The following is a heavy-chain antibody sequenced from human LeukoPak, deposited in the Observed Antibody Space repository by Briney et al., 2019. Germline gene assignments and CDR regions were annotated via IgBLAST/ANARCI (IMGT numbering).Heavy chain of an antibody. V-gene: IGHV3-30*02. CDR1: GFTFNRYG. Sequence: PGGSLRLSCAASGFTFNRYGMHWVRQAPGKGLQWVAFIRYDGSETYYIDSVKGRFTISRDSSKDTLFLQMNSLRPEDTAVYYCAKYRQLGYYFDHWGQGILVTVSS. D-gene: IGHD1-1*01. CDR3: AKYRQLGYYFDH. J-gene: IGHJ4*02. CDR2: IRYDGSET.